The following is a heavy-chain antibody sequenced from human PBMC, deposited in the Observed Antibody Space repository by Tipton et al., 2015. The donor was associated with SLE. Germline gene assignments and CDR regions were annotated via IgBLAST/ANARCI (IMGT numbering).Heavy chain of an antibody. Sequence: TLSLTCTVSGFSISTDYYWNWIRQPPGKGLEWIGSLDDSGNTNYNPSLRSRVTMSIDTSKSQFSLKLSSVTAADTAVFYCAKGSGWYKDWGQGTLVTVSS. J-gene: IGHJ4*02. CDR1: GFSISTDYY. D-gene: IGHD6-19*01. CDR3: AKGSGWYKD. CDR2: LDDSGNT. V-gene: IGHV4-38-2*02.